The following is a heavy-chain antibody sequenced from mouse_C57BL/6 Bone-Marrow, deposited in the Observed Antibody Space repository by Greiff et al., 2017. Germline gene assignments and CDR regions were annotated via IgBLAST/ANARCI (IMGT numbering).Heavy chain of an antibody. Sequence: QVQLQQPGAELVKPGASVKMSCKASGYNFTSYWITWVKQRPGQGLEWIGDIYPGSGSTNYNEKFKSKATLTVDTSSSTAYMQLSNLTSEDSAVYYCARDLVDCSYYFDDWGQGTTLTVAS. CDR1: GYNFTSYW. D-gene: IGHD1-1*02. CDR2: IYPGSGST. CDR3: ARDLVDCSYYFDD. V-gene: IGHV1-55*01. J-gene: IGHJ2*01.